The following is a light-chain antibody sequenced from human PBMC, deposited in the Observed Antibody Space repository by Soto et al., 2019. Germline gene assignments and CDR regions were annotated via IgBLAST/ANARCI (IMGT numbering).Light chain of an antibody. Sequence: EIVMTQSPPTLSVSPGERATLSCRASQSVGSKLAWYQQRPGQAPRLLIYDASNSATGIPDRFSDSGSGTEFSLTNSRLQSEDFVVSSCQQYGDWTGAFGGGTKVEIK. CDR3: QQYGDWTGA. CDR1: QSVGSK. V-gene: IGKV3D-15*01. CDR2: DAS. J-gene: IGKJ4*01.